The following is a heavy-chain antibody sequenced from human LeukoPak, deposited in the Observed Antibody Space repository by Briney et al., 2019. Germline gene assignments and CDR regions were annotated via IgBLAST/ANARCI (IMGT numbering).Heavy chain of an antibody. CDR1: GFTFSSYA. CDR3: AKVSGNSGYRPVDY. J-gene: IGHJ4*02. CDR2: IGSST. V-gene: IGHV3-23*01. Sequence: GGSLRLSCAASGFTFSSYAMSWVRQAPGKGLEWVSTIGSSTYYADSAKGRFTISRDYSKNTLFLQLTSLRADDTAIYYCAKVSGNSGYRPVDYWGQGTLVTVSS. D-gene: IGHD3-22*01.